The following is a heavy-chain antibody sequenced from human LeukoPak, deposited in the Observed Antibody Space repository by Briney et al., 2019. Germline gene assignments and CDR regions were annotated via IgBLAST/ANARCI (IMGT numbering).Heavy chain of an antibody. Sequence: GGSLRLSCAASGFSLSSYVMSWVRQAPGKGLEWVSAVSGSGGSTYSADSVKGRFTISRDNAKNSLYLQMNSLRAEDTAIYYCARRYFDYWGQGTLVTVSS. CDR3: ARRYFDY. J-gene: IGHJ4*02. CDR2: VSGSGGST. V-gene: IGHV3-23*01. CDR1: GFSLSSYV.